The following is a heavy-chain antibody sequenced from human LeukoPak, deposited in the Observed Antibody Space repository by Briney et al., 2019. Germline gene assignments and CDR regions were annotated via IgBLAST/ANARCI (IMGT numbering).Heavy chain of an antibody. J-gene: IGHJ4*02. D-gene: IGHD2-21*02. CDR2: IWYDGSNK. CDR1: GFTFSNYG. V-gene: IGHV3-33*01. Sequence: PGGSLRLSCAASGFTFSNYGMHWVRQAPGKGLEWVALIWYDGSNKYYTDSVKGRLTISRDNSKDTLFLQMNSLRVEDTAVYYCARDRFGGGDPFDYWGQGTLVTVSS. CDR3: ARDRFGGGDPFDY.